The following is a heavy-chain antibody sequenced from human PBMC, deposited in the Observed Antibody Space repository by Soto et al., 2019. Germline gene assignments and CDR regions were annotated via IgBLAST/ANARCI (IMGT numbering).Heavy chain of an antibody. Sequence: PSDTLSLTCTVSGGSISIGDYYCGWIRQPPGKGLEWIGYIYYSGSTYYNPSLKSRVTISVDTSKNHFSLKLSSVTAADTAVYYFATIKLGSNRLDYWGQGTLVTVPQ. CDR3: ATIKLGSNRLDY. CDR1: GGSISIGDYY. CDR2: IYYSGST. V-gene: IGHV4-30-4*02. D-gene: IGHD3-10*01. J-gene: IGHJ4*02.